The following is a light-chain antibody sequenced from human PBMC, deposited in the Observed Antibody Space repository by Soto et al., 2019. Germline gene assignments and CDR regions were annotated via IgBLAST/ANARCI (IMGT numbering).Light chain of an antibody. J-gene: IGKJ2*01. CDR3: QQSYNFPRT. CDR2: AVS. CDR1: QNIITY. V-gene: IGKV1-39*01. Sequence: DIQMTQSPSSLSASVGERVTITCRASQNIITYLNWYQQKPGKPPKLLMYAVSSLQSGAPSRFSGSGSRTDFTLTISSLQSEDFATYFCQQSYNFPRTFGQGTKLEI.